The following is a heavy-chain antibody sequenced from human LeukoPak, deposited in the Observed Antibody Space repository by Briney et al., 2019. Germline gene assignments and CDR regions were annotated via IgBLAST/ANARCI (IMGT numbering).Heavy chain of an antibody. Sequence: PVKASCKASGGTFSSYAISWVRQAPGQGLEWMGGIIPIFGTANYAQKFQGRVTVTADESTSTAYMELSSLRSEDTAVYYCARGGIDYGDYNPFDYWGQGTLVTVSS. V-gene: IGHV1-69*13. CDR3: ARGGIDYGDYNPFDY. CDR1: GGTFSSYA. D-gene: IGHD4-17*01. CDR2: IIPIFGTA. J-gene: IGHJ4*02.